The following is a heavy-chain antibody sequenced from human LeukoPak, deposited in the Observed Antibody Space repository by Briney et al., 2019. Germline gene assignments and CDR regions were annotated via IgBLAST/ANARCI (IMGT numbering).Heavy chain of an antibody. J-gene: IGHJ4*02. CDR3: AKVGVSKVGYCSSTSCYPFDY. Sequence: GGSIRLSCAPSGFTFSTYGMHWVRQAPGKGMEWVAFIRYDGSNKCYADSVKGRFTISRDNSKNTLYLQMNSLRAEDTAVYYCAKVGVSKVGYCSSTSCYPFDYWGQGTLVTVSS. CDR1: GFTFSTYG. D-gene: IGHD2-2*03. CDR2: IRYDGSNK. V-gene: IGHV3-30*02.